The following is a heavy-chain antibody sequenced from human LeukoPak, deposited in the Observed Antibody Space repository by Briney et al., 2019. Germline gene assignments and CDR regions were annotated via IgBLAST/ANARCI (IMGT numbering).Heavy chain of an antibody. CDR2: IYYSGST. CDR3: ARREQPRYYFDY. D-gene: IGHD1-26*01. J-gene: IGHJ4*02. Sequence: PSETLSLTCTVSGGSISSYYWSWIRQPPGKGLEWIGYIYYSGSTNYNPSLKSRVTISVDTSKNQFSLKLSSVTAADTAVYYCARREQPRYYFDYWGQGTLVTVSS. V-gene: IGHV4-59*01. CDR1: GGSISSYY.